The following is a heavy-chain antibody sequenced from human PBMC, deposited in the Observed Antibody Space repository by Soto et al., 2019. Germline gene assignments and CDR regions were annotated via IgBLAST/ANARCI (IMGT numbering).Heavy chain of an antibody. Sequence: PSETLSLPCAVSGGSISRSNWWGWVRQPPGKGLEWIGEIYHSGSTNYNPSLKSRVTISVDKSKNQFSLKLSSVTAADTAVYYCARVSGSYYYGMDVWGQGTTVTVSS. D-gene: IGHD1-26*01. J-gene: IGHJ6*02. CDR2: IYHSGST. CDR3: ARVSGSYYYGMDV. CDR1: GGSISRSNW. V-gene: IGHV4-4*02.